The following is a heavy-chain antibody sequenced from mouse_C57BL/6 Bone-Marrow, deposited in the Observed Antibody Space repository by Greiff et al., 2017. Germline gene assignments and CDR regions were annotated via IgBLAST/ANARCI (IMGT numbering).Heavy chain of an antibody. V-gene: IGHV1-53*01. D-gene: IGHD1-1*01. Sequence: QVQLKQPGTELVKPGASVKLSCKASGYTFTSYWMHWVKQRPGQGLEWIGNINPSNGGTNYNEKFKSKATLTVDKSSSTAYMQLSSLTSEDSAVYYCARGGYYYYGSSSYYWGQGTTLTVSS. CDR1: GYTFTSYW. CDR3: ARGGYYYYGSSSYY. J-gene: IGHJ2*01. CDR2: INPSNGGT.